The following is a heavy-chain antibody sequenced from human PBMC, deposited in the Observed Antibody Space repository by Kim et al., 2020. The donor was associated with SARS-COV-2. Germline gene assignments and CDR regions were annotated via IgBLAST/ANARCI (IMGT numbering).Heavy chain of an antibody. Sequence: GGSLRLSCAASGFTFSDYDMNWVRRAPGKGLEWVSYISSSGGSIYYADSVKGRFTISRDNAKNSLYLQMNSLRAEDTAVYYCAREPRDYVWGCYRYDHAFDTWGPGKTVTASS. J-gene: IGHJ3*02. D-gene: IGHD3-16*02. CDR2: ISSSGGSI. V-gene: IGHV3-11*01. CDR1: GFTFSDYD. CDR3: AREPRDYVWGCYRYDHAFDT.